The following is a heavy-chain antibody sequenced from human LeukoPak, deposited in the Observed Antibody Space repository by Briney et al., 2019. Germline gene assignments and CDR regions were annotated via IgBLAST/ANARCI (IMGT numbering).Heavy chain of an antibody. J-gene: IGHJ5*02. D-gene: IGHD2-2*01. Sequence: GASVKVSCKASGYTFTSYGISWVRQAPGQGLELMGWISAYNGNTNYGQKLQGRVTMTTDTSTSTAYMELRSLRSDDTAVYYCALIAGNIVVAPAAGGHWFDPWGQGTLVTVSS. CDR3: ALIAGNIVVAPAAGGHWFDP. CDR2: ISAYNGNT. V-gene: IGHV1-18*01. CDR1: GYTFTSYG.